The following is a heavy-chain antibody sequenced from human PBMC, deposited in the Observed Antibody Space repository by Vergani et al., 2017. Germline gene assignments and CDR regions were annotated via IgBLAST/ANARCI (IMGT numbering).Heavy chain of an antibody. J-gene: IGHJ6*03. V-gene: IGHV1-2*02. Sequence: QVQLVQSGAEVKKPGASVKVSCKASGYTFTGYYMHWVRQAPGQGLEWMGWINPNSGGTNYAQKFQGRVTMTWDTSISTAYMELSRLRSDDTAVYYCARDGSSSWPYYYYYMDVWGKGTTVTVSS. D-gene: IGHD6-13*01. CDR1: GYTFTGYY. CDR3: ARDGSSSWPYYYYYMDV. CDR2: INPNSGGT.